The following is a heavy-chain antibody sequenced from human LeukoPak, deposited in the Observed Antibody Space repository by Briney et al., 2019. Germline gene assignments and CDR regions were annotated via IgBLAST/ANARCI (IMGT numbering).Heavy chain of an antibody. D-gene: IGHD1-26*01. CDR3: ARDCIGCLGFDY. V-gene: IGHV1-18*01. CDR2: VSAYAVDT. Sequence: GASVKVSCKASGYTFTSYGISRVRQAPGQGLEWMGWVSAYAVDTNYVQKFRGRITMTTDTSTSTAYMELRSLRSDDTAVYYCARDCIGCLGFDYWGQGTLVTVSS. CDR1: GYTFTSYG. J-gene: IGHJ4*02.